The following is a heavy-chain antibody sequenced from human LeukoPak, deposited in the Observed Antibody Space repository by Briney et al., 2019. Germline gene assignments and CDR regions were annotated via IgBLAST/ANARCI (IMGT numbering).Heavy chain of an antibody. CDR1: GFTFSGHW. CDR3: TRDRSRAEVD. D-gene: IGHD1-14*01. Sequence: GGSLRLSCAASGFTFSGHWMSWVRQAPGKGLEWVANINQGGSDKYYVDSVKGRFTIYRDNANNLLYLQMNSLRGEDTAVYYCTRDRSRAEVDWGQGTLVTVSS. CDR2: INQGGSDK. V-gene: IGHV3-7*01. J-gene: IGHJ4*02.